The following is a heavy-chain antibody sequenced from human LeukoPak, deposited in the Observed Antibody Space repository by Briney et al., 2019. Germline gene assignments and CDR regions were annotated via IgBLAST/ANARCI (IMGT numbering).Heavy chain of an antibody. CDR1: GFTFSSYA. D-gene: IGHD3-10*01. J-gene: IGHJ4*02. CDR2: ISGSGGST. V-gene: IGHV3-23*01. CDR3: AKGLWFGEFRTFFDY. Sequence: GGSLRLSCAASGFTFSSYAMSWVRQAPGKGLEWVSAISGSGGSTYYADSVKGRFTISRDNPKNTLYLQMNSLRAEDTAVYYCAKGLWFGEFRTFFDYWGQGTLVTVSS.